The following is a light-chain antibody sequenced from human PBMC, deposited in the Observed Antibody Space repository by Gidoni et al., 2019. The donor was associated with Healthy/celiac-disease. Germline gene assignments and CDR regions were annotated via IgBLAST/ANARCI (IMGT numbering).Light chain of an antibody. CDR2: GAS. Sequence: ILLTPSPGTLSLSPGEKATLSCRASQSVRSSYLAWYQQKPGQAPRPLIYGASSRATGIPDRFSGSGSGTDFTLTISRREPEDFAVYYCQQYGSSPYTFGQGTKMEIK. J-gene: IGKJ2*01. CDR3: QQYGSSPYT. V-gene: IGKV3-20*01. CDR1: QSVRSSY.